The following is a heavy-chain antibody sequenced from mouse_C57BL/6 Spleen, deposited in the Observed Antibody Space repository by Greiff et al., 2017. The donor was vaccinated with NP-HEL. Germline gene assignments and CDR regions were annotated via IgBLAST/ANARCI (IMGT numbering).Heavy chain of an antibody. CDR3: ARNYGSSYPGYWYFDV. D-gene: IGHD1-1*01. J-gene: IGHJ1*01. CDR2: ILPGSGST. Sequence: QVQLQQSGAELMKPGASVKISCKATGYTFSSYWIEWVKQRPGHGLEWIGEILPGSGSTNYNEKFKGKATFTADTSSNTAYMQLSSLTSEDSAVYYCARNYGSSYPGYWYFDVWGAGTTVTVSS. V-gene: IGHV1-9*01. CDR1: GYTFSSYW.